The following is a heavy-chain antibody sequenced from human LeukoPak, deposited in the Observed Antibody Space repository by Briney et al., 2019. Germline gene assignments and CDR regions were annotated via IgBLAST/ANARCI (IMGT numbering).Heavy chain of an antibody. CDR1: GGSISSYY. D-gene: IGHD6-19*01. Sequence: TSETLSLTCTVSGGSISSYYWNWIRQPAGKGLEWIGRIYGSESINYNPSLKSRVTMSVDTSKNQFSLRLSSVTAAGTAVYYCARDFRGIAVAGDYWGQGTLVTVSS. V-gene: IGHV4-4*07. CDR2: IYGSESI. J-gene: IGHJ4*02. CDR3: ARDFRGIAVAGDY.